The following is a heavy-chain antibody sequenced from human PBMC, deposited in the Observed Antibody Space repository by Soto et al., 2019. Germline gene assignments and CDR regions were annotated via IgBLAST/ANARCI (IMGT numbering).Heavy chain of an antibody. CDR2: IYYSGST. V-gene: IGHV4-31*03. J-gene: IGHJ6*03. CDR3: ARGPRGFGHMDV. Sequence: SETLSLTCTVSGGSISSGGYYWSWIRQHPGKGLEWIGYIYYSGSTYYNPSLKSRVTISVDTSKNQFSLKLSSVTAADTAVYYCARGPRGFGHMDVWGKGTTVTVSS. CDR1: GGSISSGGYY. D-gene: IGHD3-10*01.